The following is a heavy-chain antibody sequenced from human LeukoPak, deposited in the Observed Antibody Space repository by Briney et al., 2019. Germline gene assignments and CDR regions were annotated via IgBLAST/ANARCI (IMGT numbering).Heavy chain of an antibody. CDR3: ARASIVGAKRDWFDP. CDR1: GYSISSGYY. Sequence: PSETLSLTCTVSGYSISSGYYWGWIRQPPGKGLEWIGSIYHSGSTYYNPSLKSRVTISVDTSKNQFSLKLSSVTAADTAVYYCARASIVGAKRDWFDPWGQGTLVTVSS. J-gene: IGHJ5*02. D-gene: IGHD1-26*01. CDR2: IYHSGST. V-gene: IGHV4-38-2*02.